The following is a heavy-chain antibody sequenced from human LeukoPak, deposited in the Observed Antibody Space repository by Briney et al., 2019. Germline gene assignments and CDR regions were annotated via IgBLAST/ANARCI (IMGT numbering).Heavy chain of an antibody. CDR2: IYYSGST. V-gene: IGHV4-59*08. Sequence: SETLALTCTVSGDSISSYYWSWIRQPPGKGLEWIGFIYYSGSTNHNPSLSIRVSILVDTSKNQFSLKLSSVTAADTAVYYCARHLGEVYYFDYWGQGTLVTVSS. J-gene: IGHJ4*02. CDR1: GDSISSYY. D-gene: IGHD3-16*01. CDR3: ARHLGEVYYFDY.